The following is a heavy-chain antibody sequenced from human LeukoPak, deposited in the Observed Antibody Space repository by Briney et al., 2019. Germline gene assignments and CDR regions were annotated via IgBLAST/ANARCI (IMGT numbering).Heavy chain of an antibody. J-gene: IGHJ4*02. Sequence: GGSLRLSCAASGFTFSSYWMHWVRQAPGKGLEWVSAISGSGGSTYYADSVKGRFTISRDNSKNTLYLQMNSLRAEDTAVYYCAKVREGFFDYWGQGTLVTVSS. CDR1: GFTFSSYW. V-gene: IGHV3-23*01. CDR3: AKVREGFFDY. CDR2: ISGSGGST.